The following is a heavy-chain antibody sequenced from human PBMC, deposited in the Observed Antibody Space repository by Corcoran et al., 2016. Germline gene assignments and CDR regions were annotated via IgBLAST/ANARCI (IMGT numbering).Heavy chain of an antibody. CDR2: FGVGGDT. CDR3: ASGGSGTGIAAARYYGMDV. D-gene: IGHD6-13*01. Sequence: EVQLVESGGGVVQPGGSLRLSCAASTFTFSSYDMHWVRQATGKGLEWVSAFGVGGDTYSPDSVEGRFTITRDNTKSYVYLQMNSLRAEETAVYYCASGGSGTGIAAARYYGMDVWGQGTTVTVSS. CDR1: TFTFSSYD. J-gene: IGHJ6*02. V-gene: IGHV3-13*01.